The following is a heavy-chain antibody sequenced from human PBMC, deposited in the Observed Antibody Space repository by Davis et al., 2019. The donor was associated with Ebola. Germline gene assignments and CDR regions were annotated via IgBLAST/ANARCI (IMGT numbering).Heavy chain of an antibody. D-gene: IGHD2-2*01. J-gene: IGHJ5*02. Sequence: ASVKVSCKASGYIYTDYAIHWVRQAPGQGLEWLGWINGGNGKTEYSHKFQGRVTISRDTSATIDYLDLNSLTSEDTAVYYCARGKPGVVEPPGMGWFDPWGQGTLVTVSS. CDR1: GYIYTDYA. V-gene: IGHV1-3*01. CDR3: ARGKPGVVEPPGMGWFDP. CDR2: INGGNGKT.